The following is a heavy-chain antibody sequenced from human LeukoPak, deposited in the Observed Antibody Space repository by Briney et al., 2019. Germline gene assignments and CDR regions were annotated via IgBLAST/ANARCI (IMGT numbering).Heavy chain of an antibody. J-gene: IGHJ1*01. D-gene: IGHD4-17*01. CDR1: GGSISSSSYY. CDR2: IYYSGST. Sequence: PSETLSLTCTVSGGSISSSSYYWGWIRQPPGKGLEWIGSIYYSGSTYYNPSLKSRVTISVDTSKNQFSLKQSSVTAADTAVYYCARSTVRVLEEYFQHWGQGTLVTVSS. CDR3: ARSTVRVLEEYFQH. V-gene: IGHV4-39*01.